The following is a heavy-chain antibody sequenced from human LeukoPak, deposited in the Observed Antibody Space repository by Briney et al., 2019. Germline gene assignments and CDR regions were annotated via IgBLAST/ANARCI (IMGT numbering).Heavy chain of an antibody. CDR2: MNPNSGNI. CDR3: ARGARHYYDSSGHNWFDP. Sequence: GASVKVSCKASGYTFTSYDINWVRQATGQGLEWMGWMNPNSGNIGYAQKFQGRVTMTRNTSISTAYMELSSLRSEDTAVYYCARGARHYYDSSGHNWFDPWGQGTLVTVSS. J-gene: IGHJ5*02. CDR1: GYTFTSYD. D-gene: IGHD3-22*01. V-gene: IGHV1-8*01.